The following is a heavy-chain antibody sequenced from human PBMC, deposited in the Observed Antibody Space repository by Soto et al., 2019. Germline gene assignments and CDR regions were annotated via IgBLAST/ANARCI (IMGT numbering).Heavy chain of an antibody. D-gene: IGHD6-13*01. CDR3: AREDIAAAGNLLYYYYYGMDV. Sequence: GGSLRLSCAASGFTFSSYAMHWVRQAPGKGLEWVAVISYDGSNKYYADSVKGRFTISRDNSKNTLYLQMNSLRAEDTAVYYCAREDIAAAGNLLYYYYYGMDVWGQGTTVTVSS. V-gene: IGHV3-30-3*01. CDR1: GFTFSSYA. CDR2: ISYDGSNK. J-gene: IGHJ6*02.